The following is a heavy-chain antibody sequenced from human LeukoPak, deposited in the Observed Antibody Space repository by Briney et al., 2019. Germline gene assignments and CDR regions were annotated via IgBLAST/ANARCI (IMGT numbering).Heavy chain of an antibody. CDR1: GGSISSSSYY. V-gene: IGHV4-39*07. CDR3: ARDRVAAAGTFSETLTIDY. J-gene: IGHJ4*02. CDR2: IYYSGST. Sequence: SETLSLTCTVSGGSISSSSYYWGWIRQPPGKGLEWIGSIYYSGSTYYNPSLKSRVTISVDTSKNQFSLKLSSVTAADTAVYYCARDRVAAAGTFSETLTIDYWGQGTLVTVTS. D-gene: IGHD6-13*01.